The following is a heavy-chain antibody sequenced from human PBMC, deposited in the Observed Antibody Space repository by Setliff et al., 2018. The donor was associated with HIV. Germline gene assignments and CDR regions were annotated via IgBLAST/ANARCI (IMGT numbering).Heavy chain of an antibody. CDR2: IHSPGTV. CDR3: ARVRDYGGNFFDY. Sequence: SETLSLTCSVTGAPTSRDNYFWGWIRQPPGKGLEWIANIHSPGTVYYNPSLRSRVTISVDTSKNQFSLRLTSVTAADTAVYYCARVRDYGGNFFDYWGQGTLVTAPQ. D-gene: IGHD4-17*01. V-gene: IGHV4-39*07. J-gene: IGHJ4*02. CDR1: GAPTSRDNYF.